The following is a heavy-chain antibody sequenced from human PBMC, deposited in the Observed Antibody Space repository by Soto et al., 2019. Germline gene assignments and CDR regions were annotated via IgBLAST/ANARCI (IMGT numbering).Heavy chain of an antibody. CDR2: TYHTGST. CDR3: ARIGNPDASLYFDY. J-gene: IGHJ4*02. CDR1: GGSISVGVYY. V-gene: IGHV4-31*03. Sequence: QVQLQESGPGLVKPSQTLSLTCTVSGGSISVGVYYWNWIHQLPGKGPEWIGYTYHTGSTYYNPSLESRVTISVDPSKNQFSLRLSSVTAADTAVYYCARIGNPDASLYFDYWGQGTRVTVSS. D-gene: IGHD2-2*01.